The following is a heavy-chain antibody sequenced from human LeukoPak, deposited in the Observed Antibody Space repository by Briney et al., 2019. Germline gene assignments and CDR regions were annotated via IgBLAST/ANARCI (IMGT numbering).Heavy chain of an antibody. D-gene: IGHD2-21*01. J-gene: IGHJ3*02. CDR1: GFTFSSYS. V-gene: IGHV3-21*01. Sequence: GGSLRLSCAASGFTFSSYSMNWVRQAPGKGLEWVSSISSSSTYIYYADSVKGRFTISRDNAKNSLYLQMNSLRAEDTAVYYCARDGDHDAFDIWGQGTMVTVSS. CDR2: ISSSSTYI. CDR3: ARDGDHDAFDI.